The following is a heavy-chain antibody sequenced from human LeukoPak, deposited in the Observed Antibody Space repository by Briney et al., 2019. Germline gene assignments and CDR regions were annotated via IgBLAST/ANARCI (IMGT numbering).Heavy chain of an antibody. Sequence: APVKVSCKVSGYTLTELSMHWVRQAPGKGLEWMGGFDPEDGETIYAQKFQGRVTMTEDTSTDTAYMELSSLRSEDTAVYYCATGGITMVRGVIITIHNWFDPWGQGTLVTVSS. CDR2: FDPEDGET. D-gene: IGHD3-10*01. CDR3: ATGGITMVRGVIITIHNWFDP. CDR1: GYTLTELS. V-gene: IGHV1-24*01. J-gene: IGHJ5*02.